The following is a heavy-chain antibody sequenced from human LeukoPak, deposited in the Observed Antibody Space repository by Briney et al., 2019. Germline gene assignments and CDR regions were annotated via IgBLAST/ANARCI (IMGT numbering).Heavy chain of an antibody. CDR1: GYTFTSYA. CDR2: INAGNGNT. CDR3: ARSLNVDIVATIAVGGLDY. J-gene: IGHJ4*02. V-gene: IGHV1-3*03. D-gene: IGHD5-12*01. Sequence: ASVRVSCKASGYTFTSYAMHWVRQAPGQRLEWMGWINAGNGNTKYSQEFQGRVTITRDTSASTAYMELSSLRSEDMAVYYCARSLNVDIVATIAVGGLDYWGQGTLVTVSS.